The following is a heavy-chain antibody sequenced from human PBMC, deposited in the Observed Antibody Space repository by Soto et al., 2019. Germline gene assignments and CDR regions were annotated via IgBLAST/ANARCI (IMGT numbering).Heavy chain of an antibody. Sequence: GGSLRLSCAASGFTFSSYAMSWVRQAPGKGLEWVSAISGSGGSTYYADSVKGRFTISRDNSKNTLYLQMNSLRAEDTAVYYCAKGGGRYYDSSGYYPPGYWGQGTLVTVPQ. V-gene: IGHV3-23*01. D-gene: IGHD3-22*01. CDR3: AKGGGRYYDSSGYYPPGY. J-gene: IGHJ4*02. CDR1: GFTFSSYA. CDR2: ISGSGGST.